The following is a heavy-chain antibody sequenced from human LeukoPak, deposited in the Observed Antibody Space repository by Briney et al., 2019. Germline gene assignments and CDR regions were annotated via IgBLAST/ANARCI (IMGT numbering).Heavy chain of an antibody. CDR1: AFSLNAYN. CDR3: VRDRGTYRPIDY. D-gene: IGHD1-26*01. J-gene: IGHJ4*02. CDR2: ISYTGTYI. Sequence: GGSLRLSCAASAFSLNAYNMNWVRRAPGKGLEWVSSISYTGTYIYYADSVKGRFTISRDNAQNSLYLQMNSLRAEDTAIYYCVRDRGTYRPIDYWGQGTLVTVSS. V-gene: IGHV3-21*04.